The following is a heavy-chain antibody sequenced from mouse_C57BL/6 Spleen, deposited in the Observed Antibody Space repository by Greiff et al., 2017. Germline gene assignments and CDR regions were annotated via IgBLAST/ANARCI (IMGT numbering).Heavy chain of an antibody. Sequence: EVKLVESGGGLVKPGGSLKLSCAASGFTFSSYAMSWVRQTPEKRLEWVATISDGGSYTYYPDNVKGRFTISRDNAKNNLYLQMSHLKSEDTAMYYCARSSSYAWFAYWGQGTLVTVSA. J-gene: IGHJ3*01. D-gene: IGHD1-1*01. CDR3: ARSSSYAWFAY. CDR2: ISDGGSYT. CDR1: GFTFSSYA. V-gene: IGHV5-4*03.